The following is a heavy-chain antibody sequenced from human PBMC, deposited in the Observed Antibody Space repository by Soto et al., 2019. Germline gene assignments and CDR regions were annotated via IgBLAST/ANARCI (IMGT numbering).Heavy chain of an antibody. CDR1: GFTVSSNY. V-gene: IGHV3-53*01. CDR3: EMYYYDSSGYYFFDY. D-gene: IGHD3-22*01. CDR2: IFSGGST. Sequence: EVQLVESGGGLIQPGGSLRLSCAASGFTVSSNYMSWVRQAPGKGLEWVSVIFSGGSTYYADSVKGRFTISRDNSKNTLYLQMNSLRAEDTAVYYCEMYYYDSSGYYFFDYWGQGTLVTVSS. J-gene: IGHJ4*02.